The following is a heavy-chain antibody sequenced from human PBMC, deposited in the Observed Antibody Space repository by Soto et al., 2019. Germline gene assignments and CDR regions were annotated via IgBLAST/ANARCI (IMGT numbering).Heavy chain of an antibody. CDR1: GVSITTYY. J-gene: IGHJ6*02. Sequence: PSETLSLTCTVSGVSITTYYWSWIRQSPGKGLEWIGYISRTGGTDYNPSLNSRLTISIDTSKNHFSLRLSSLTAADTAIYYCARDTLRGYYGLDVWGQGAPVTVSS. CDR2: ISRTGGT. CDR3: ARDTLRGYYGLDV. V-gene: IGHV4-59*01. D-gene: IGHD2-15*01.